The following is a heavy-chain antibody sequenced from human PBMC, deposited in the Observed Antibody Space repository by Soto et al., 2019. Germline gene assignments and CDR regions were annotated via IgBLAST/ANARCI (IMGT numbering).Heavy chain of an antibody. CDR3: VKDDHNDGGYWYFDL. Sequence: EVQLLESGGGLVQPGESLRLSCAASGFTFSTYPMSWVRQAPGKGLEWVSVITSDGGTAYYTDSVKGRLTISRDNSKSMLYLQLNSLRAEDTAVYYCVKDDHNDGGYWYFDLWGRGTLVTVSS. D-gene: IGHD1-1*01. J-gene: IGHJ2*01. CDR1: GFTFSTYP. CDR2: ITSDGGTA. V-gene: IGHV3-23*01.